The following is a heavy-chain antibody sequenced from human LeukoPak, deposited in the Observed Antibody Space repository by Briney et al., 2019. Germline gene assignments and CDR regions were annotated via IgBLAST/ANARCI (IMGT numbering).Heavy chain of an antibody. CDR1: GYTFTNLG. CDR3: ARGRGGTIIRGYLDS. V-gene: IGHV1-8*01. Sequence: ASVKVSCKASGYTFTNLGIMWVRQATGQGLEWMGWVNTNSGGTGYAQKFQGRVSMTRDTSIGTAYMELSSLRSEDTAIYYCARGRGGTIIRGYLDSWGQGTLVSVSS. J-gene: IGHJ4*02. D-gene: IGHD3-10*01. CDR2: VNTNSGGT.